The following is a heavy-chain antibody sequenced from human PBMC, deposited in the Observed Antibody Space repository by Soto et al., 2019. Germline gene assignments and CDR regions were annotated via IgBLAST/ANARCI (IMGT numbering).Heavy chain of an antibody. Sequence: EVQLVESGGGLVKPGGSLRVSCTASGFILTKAWMTWVRQAPGKGLEWVGHIKSKVDGGATDYAAPVKGRFTISRDDSRKTLFLQMNSLRSDDTAVYYCTSSPSVYYYYGLDVWGQGTTVTVSS. J-gene: IGHJ6*02. CDR3: TSSPSVYYYYGLDV. CDR1: GFILTKAW. CDR2: IKSKVDGGAT. V-gene: IGHV3-15*01.